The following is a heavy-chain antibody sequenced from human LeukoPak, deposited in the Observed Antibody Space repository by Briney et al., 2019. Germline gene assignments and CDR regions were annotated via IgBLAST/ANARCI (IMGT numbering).Heavy chain of an antibody. D-gene: IGHD6-13*01. Sequence: SVKVSCKASGYTFTSYGISWVRQAPGHGLEWMGGIVPIFGTADYAQKFQGRVTITADESTSTAYMELSSLRSEDTAVYYCARDRAAAGLNNWFDPWGQGTRVTVSS. V-gene: IGHV1-69*13. CDR2: IVPIFGTA. CDR1: GYTFTSYG. J-gene: IGHJ5*02. CDR3: ARDRAAAGLNNWFDP.